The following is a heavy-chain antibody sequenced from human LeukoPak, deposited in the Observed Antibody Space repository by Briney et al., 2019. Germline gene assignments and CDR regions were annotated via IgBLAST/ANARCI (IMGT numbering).Heavy chain of an antibody. J-gene: IGHJ2*01. D-gene: IGHD5-24*01. CDR1: GGSISSSSYY. CDR3: ARRRGIEMATTDWYFDL. V-gene: IGHV4-39*01. Sequence: SETLSLTCTVSGGSISSSSYYWGWIRQPPGKGLEWIGSIYYSGSTYYNPSLKSRVTISVDTSKNQFSLKLSSVTAADTAVYYCARRRGIEMATTDWYFDLWGRGTLVTVSS. CDR2: IYYSGST.